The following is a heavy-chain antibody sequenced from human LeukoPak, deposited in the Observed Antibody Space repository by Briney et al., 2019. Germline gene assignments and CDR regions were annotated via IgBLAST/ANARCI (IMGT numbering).Heavy chain of an antibody. CDR1: GVLISSCY. Sequence: SEPLSLTCTVSGVLISSCYWSWLRQPPGEALEWLGYMFDSESTKDNPSLKSRITLSADTSKNQFSLRLSSVTAADTAVYYCATIKRGSIYGYFDFWGQGILVTVSS. J-gene: IGHJ4*02. CDR3: ATIKRGSIYGYFDF. D-gene: IGHD5-18*01. V-gene: IGHV4-59*13. CDR2: MFDSEST.